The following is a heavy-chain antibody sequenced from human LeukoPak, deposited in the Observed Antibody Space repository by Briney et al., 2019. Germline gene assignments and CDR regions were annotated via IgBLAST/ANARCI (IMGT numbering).Heavy chain of an antibody. J-gene: IGHJ4*02. CDR3: ARVGSSGSYYKSLGY. CDR2: INPSGGST. D-gene: IGHD3-10*01. V-gene: IGHV1-46*01. CDR1: GYTFTSYY. Sequence: ASVKVSCKASGYTFTSYYMHWVRQAPGQGLEWMGIINPSGGSTSYAQKFQGRVTMTRDTSTSTVYMELSSLRSEDTAVYYCARVGSSGSYYKSLGYWGQGTLATVSS.